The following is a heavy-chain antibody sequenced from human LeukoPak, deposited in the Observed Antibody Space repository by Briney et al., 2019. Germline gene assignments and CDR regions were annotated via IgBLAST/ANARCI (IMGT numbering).Heavy chain of an antibody. D-gene: IGHD5-12*01. Sequence: GRSLRLSCAASGFTFSSYGMHWVRQAPGKGLEWVAVISYDGSNKYYADSVKGRFTISRDNSKNTLYLQMNSLRAEDTAVYYCAKGGPTMKGNYFDYWGQGTLVTVSS. CDR2: ISYDGSNK. CDR3: AKGGPTMKGNYFDY. J-gene: IGHJ4*02. CDR1: GFTFSSYG. V-gene: IGHV3-30*18.